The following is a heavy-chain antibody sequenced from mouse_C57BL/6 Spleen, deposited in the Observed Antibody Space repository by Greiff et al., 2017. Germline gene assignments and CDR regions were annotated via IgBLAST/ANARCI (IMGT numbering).Heavy chain of an antibody. CDR2: IYPRDGST. Sequence: VQLQQSGPELVKPGASVKLSCKASGYTFTSYDINWVKQRPGPGLEWIGWIYPRDGSTKYNEKFKGKDTSNADTSSSTAYMELHSLASEDAAVYCCAGERAWFAYWGQGTLVTVSA. CDR3: AGERAWFAY. J-gene: IGHJ3*01. CDR1: GYTFTSYD. V-gene: IGHV1-85*01.